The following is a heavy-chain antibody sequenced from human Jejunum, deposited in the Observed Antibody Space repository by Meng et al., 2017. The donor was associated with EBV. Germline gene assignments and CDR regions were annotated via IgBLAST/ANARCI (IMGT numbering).Heavy chain of an antibody. Sequence: GELGEAGGGLVQPGGSLRLFCAGSGCTFSSYWMHWVRRAPGKGLVWVSHINTDGSITNYADSVKGRFTISRDNAKNTLYLQMNSLRAEDTAVYYCVRSGGYPDYWGQGTLVTVSS. CDR1: GCTFSSYW. V-gene: IGHV3-74*01. CDR2: INTDGSIT. J-gene: IGHJ4*02. CDR3: VRSGGYPDY. D-gene: IGHD3-22*01.